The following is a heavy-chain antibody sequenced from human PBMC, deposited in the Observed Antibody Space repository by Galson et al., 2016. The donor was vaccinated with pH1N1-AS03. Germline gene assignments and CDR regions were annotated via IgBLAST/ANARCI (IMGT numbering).Heavy chain of an antibody. Sequence: SLRLSCAASGFTFRNYAMSWVRQAPGKGLEWVSAISGDGSVTHYADSVKGRFTISRDHSKSTLYLQMSSMRAEDTAVYYCAIGRGSWYGPYNWFDPWGQGTLVAVSS. CDR3: AIGRGSWYGPYNWFDP. V-gene: IGHV3-23*01. CDR2: ISGDGSVT. D-gene: IGHD6-13*01. CDR1: GFTFRNYA. J-gene: IGHJ5*02.